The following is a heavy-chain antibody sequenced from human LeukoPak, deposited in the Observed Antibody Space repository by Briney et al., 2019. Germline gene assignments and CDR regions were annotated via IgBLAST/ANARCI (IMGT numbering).Heavy chain of an antibody. CDR1: GGSFSGYY. Sequence: PSETLSLTCAVYGGSFSGYYWSWIRQPPGKGLEWIGEINHSGSTNYNPSLKSRVTISVDTSKNQFSLKLSSVTAADTAVYYCAKCVMGPADYYGSGRVRSRAFDIWVQGTMVTVSA. D-gene: IGHD3-10*01. CDR2: INHSGST. CDR3: AKCVMGPADYYGSGRVRSRAFDI. J-gene: IGHJ3*02. V-gene: IGHV4-34*01.